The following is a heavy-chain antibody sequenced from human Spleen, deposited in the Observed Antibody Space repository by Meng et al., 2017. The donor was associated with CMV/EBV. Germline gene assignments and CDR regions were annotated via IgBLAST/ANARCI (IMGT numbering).Heavy chain of an antibody. Sequence: GGSLRLSCAASGFTFSSYWMHWVRQAPGKGLVWVSRINSDGSSTTYADSVKDRFTISRDNAKNTLYLQMNSLRAEDTAVYYCAREFGPIVAYYFDYWGQGTLVTVSS. J-gene: IGHJ4*02. CDR1: GFTFSSYW. CDR3: AREFGPIVAYYFDY. CDR2: INSDGSST. D-gene: IGHD5-12*01. V-gene: IGHV3-74*01.